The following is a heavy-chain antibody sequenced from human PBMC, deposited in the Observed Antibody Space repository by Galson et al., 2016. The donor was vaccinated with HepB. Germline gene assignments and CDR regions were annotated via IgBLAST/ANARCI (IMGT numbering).Heavy chain of an antibody. CDR2: ISQSGIT. Sequence: SETLSLTCSLFGGSISSYYWTWMRQPPGKGLEWIGDISQSGITNYNPSLKSRVTISLDTSQNQFSLSLSSVTAADTAVYFCGRSHGGYWGQGTLVTVSS. CDR1: GGSISSYY. J-gene: IGHJ4*02. CDR3: GRSHGGY. V-gene: IGHV4-59*01.